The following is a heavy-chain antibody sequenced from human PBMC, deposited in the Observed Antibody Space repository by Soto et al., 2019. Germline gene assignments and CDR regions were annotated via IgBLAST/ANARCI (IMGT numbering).Heavy chain of an antibody. V-gene: IGHV2-5*02. D-gene: IGHD1-1*01. Sequence: QITLKESGPTLVKPTQTLTLTCTFSGFSLSTSGVGVGWIRQPPGKALEWLVIIYWDDDKRYSPSLKSRLTVTKDTSKNQVVLTMTNMDPVDTATYYCAHRVHYSVNWNSAYFDYWGQGTLFTVSS. CDR3: AHRVHYSVNWNSAYFDY. CDR2: IYWDDDK. J-gene: IGHJ4*02. CDR1: GFSLSTSGVG.